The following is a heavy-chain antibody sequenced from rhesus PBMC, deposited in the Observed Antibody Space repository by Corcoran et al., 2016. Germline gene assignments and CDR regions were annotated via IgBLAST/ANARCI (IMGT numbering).Heavy chain of an antibody. CDR1: GFSLSTSGMG. D-gene: IGHD7-45*01. Sequence: QVTLKESGPALVTPTQTLTLTCTFSGFSLSTSGMGVGWIRQPSRKTLEWLAHIYWNDDKDYCTTRKSSLTSYKDTSKNQVVLTMTNMDPVDTATDYCERSNWGAACEGWGQGLRVTVSS. CDR3: ERSNWGAACEG. V-gene: IGHV2-1*01. J-gene: IGHJ3*01. CDR2: IYWNDDK.